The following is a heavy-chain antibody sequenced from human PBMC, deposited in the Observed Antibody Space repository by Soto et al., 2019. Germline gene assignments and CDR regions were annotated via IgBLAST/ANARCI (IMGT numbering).Heavy chain of an antibody. CDR1: GGSFSGYY. V-gene: IGHV4-34*01. Sequence: QVQLQQWGAGLLKPSETLSLTCAVYGGSFSGYYWSWIRQPPGKGLEWIGESNHVGNTNYNPSLKGRGTRSVDPSKNQFSLRLSSVTAADTAVYYCARVLIAGVTTDWGQGTLVLVSS. D-gene: IGHD5-18*01. J-gene: IGHJ4*02. CDR3: ARVLIAGVTTD. CDR2: SNHVGNT.